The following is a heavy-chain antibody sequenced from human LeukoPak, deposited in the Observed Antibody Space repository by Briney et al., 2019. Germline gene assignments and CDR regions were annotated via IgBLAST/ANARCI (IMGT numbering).Heavy chain of an antibody. V-gene: IGHV3-15*01. CDR1: GFTFSNAW. Sequence: KPGGSLRLSCAVSGFTFSNAWMSWVRQAPGKGLEWVGRIKSKTDGGTTDYAAPVKGRFTISRDDSKNAVFLQMNSLKTEDTAVYFCARNYYDRSGSLFYWGQGTLVTVS. CDR3: ARNYYDRSGSLFY. J-gene: IGHJ4*02. CDR2: IKSKTDGGTT. D-gene: IGHD3-22*01.